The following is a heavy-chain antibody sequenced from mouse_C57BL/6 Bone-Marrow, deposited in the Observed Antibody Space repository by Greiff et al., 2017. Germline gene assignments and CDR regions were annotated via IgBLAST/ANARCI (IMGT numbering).Heavy chain of an antibody. CDR3: GRHGMRGFAY. CDR2: ISSGGSYT. Sequence: EVKLMESGGDLVKPGGSLKLSCAASGFTFSSYGMSWVRQTPDKRLEWVATISSGGSYTYYPDSVKGRFTISRDNAKNTLYLQMSSLKSEDTAMYYCGRHGMRGFAYWGQGTLVTVSA. CDR1: GFTFSSYG. J-gene: IGHJ3*01. V-gene: IGHV5-6*01.